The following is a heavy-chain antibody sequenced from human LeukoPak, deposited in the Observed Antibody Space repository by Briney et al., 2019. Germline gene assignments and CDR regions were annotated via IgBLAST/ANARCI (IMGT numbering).Heavy chain of an antibody. CDR1: GGSISSYY. Sequence: KPSETLSLTCTVSGGSISSYYWSWIRQPPGKGLEWIGYVYYSGSTNYNPSLKSRVTISVDTSKNQFSLKLSSVTAADTAVYYCAGTALTGYHAFDYWGQGTLVTVSS. J-gene: IGHJ4*02. D-gene: IGHD3-9*01. CDR2: VYYSGST. V-gene: IGHV4-59*01. CDR3: AGTALTGYHAFDY.